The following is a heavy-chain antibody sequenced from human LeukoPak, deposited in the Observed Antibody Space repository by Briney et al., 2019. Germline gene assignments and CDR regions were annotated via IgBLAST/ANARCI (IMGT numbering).Heavy chain of an antibody. CDR2: IYYSGST. CDR3: ARGLTLFDP. Sequence: SEALSLTCIVSGGSISSYYWSWIRQPPGKGLEWIGYIYYSGSTNYNPSFKSRVTISIDRSKNQFSLKLSSVTATDTGVYYCARGLTLFDPWGQGTLVTVSS. D-gene: IGHD1-20*01. CDR1: GGSISSYY. J-gene: IGHJ5*02. V-gene: IGHV4-59*01.